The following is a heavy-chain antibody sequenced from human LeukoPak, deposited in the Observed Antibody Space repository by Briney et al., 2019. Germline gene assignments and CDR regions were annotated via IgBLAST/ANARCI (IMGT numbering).Heavy chain of an antibody. J-gene: IGHJ3*02. D-gene: IGHD1-26*01. Sequence: GGSLRLSCAASGFTFSSYEMNWVRQAPGKGLEWVSYISSSGSTIYYADSVKGRFTISRDNAKNSLYLQMNSLRAEDTAVYYCAKDTVVGTKPDAFDIWGQGTMVTVSS. V-gene: IGHV3-48*03. CDR3: AKDTVVGTKPDAFDI. CDR1: GFTFSSYE. CDR2: ISSSGSTI.